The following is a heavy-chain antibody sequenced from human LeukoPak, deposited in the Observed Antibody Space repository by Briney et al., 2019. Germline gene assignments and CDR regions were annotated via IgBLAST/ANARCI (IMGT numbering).Heavy chain of an antibody. CDR3: VRARGSCSSTSCYNWFDP. CDR2: INSDGSST. V-gene: IGHV3-74*01. Sequence: PGGSLRLSCAASGFTFSSFWMHWVRQAPGKGLVWVSRINSDGSSTNYADSVKGRFTISRDNAKNTLYLQMNSPRAEDTSVYYCVRARGSCSSTSCYNWFDPWGQGTLVTVSS. D-gene: IGHD2-2*01. J-gene: IGHJ5*02. CDR1: GFTFSSFW.